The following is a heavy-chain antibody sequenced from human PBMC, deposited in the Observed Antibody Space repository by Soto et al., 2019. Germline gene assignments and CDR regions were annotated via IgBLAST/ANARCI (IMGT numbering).Heavy chain of an antibody. CDR2: IIPIFGTT. CDR1: GGTFGSDA. D-gene: IGHD3-22*01. V-gene: IGHV1-69*06. CDR3: ARDRTDSGYYTNWLDP. Sequence: ASVKVSCKASGGTFGSDAITWVRQAPGQGLEWVGRIIPIFGTTNYAQNLQGRVTISADKSTLTSYMELHSLTSDDTALYYCARDRTDSGYYTNWLDPWGQGTQVTISS. J-gene: IGHJ5*02.